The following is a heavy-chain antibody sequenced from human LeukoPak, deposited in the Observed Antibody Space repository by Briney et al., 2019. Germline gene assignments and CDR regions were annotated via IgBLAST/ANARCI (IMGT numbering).Heavy chain of an antibody. CDR2: INHSGST. V-gene: IGHV4-34*01. CDR3: ARGGRIAVNWFDP. Sequence: PSETLSLTCAVYGGSFSGYYWSWIRQPPGKGLEWIGEINHSGSTNYNPSLKSRVTISVDTPKNQFSLKLSSVTAADTAVYYCARGGRIAVNWFDPWGQGTLVTVSS. D-gene: IGHD6-19*01. CDR1: GGSFSGYY. J-gene: IGHJ5*02.